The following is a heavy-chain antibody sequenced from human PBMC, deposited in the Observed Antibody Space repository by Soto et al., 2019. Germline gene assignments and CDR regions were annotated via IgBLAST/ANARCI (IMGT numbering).Heavy chain of an antibody. CDR3: ARARPEGYYSSGSCYSRPNYYYYYMDI. CDR1: GYSFTSYW. V-gene: IGHV5-51*01. Sequence: PGESLKVSCKGSGYSFTSYWIGWVRQMPWKGLEWMGIIYPGDSDTRYSPSFQGQVTISADKSISTAYLQWSSLKASDTAMYYCARARPEGYYSSGSCYSRPNYYYYYMDIWGKGTTVTVSS. CDR2: IYPGDSDT. D-gene: IGHD2-15*01. J-gene: IGHJ6*03.